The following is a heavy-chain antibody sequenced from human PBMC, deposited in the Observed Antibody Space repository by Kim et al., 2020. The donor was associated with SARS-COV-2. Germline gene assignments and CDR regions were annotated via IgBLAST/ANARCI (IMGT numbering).Heavy chain of an antibody. CDR3: ARRTIREVFFDP. D-gene: IGHD1-1*01. V-gene: IGHV4-39*01. Sequence: SETLSLTCTVSGGSIRSPFYYWAWIRQPPGKGLQLIGTVYYNGDTFYNLSLKSRVTISIDTSKNQFSLDLSSVTAADTALYFCARRTIREVFFDPRGQGT. CDR2: VYYNGDT. J-gene: IGHJ5*02. CDR1: GGSIRSPFYY.